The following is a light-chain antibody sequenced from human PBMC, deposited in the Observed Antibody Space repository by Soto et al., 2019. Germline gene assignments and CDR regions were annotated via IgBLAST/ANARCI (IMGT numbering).Light chain of an antibody. CDR3: CSYAGSYTFYV. J-gene: IGLJ1*01. CDR2: DVS. V-gene: IGLV2-11*01. CDR1: SSDVESYNL. Sequence: QSVLTQPASVSGSPGQSITISCTGTSSDVESYNLVSWYQQHPGKAPKVMIYDVSKRPSGVPDRFSGSKSGNTVSLTLSGLQAEDEADYYCCSYAGSYTFYVFGTGTKVTVL.